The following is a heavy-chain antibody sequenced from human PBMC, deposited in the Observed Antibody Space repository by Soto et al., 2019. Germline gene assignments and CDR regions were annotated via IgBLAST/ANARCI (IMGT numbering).Heavy chain of an antibody. D-gene: IGHD4-17*01. J-gene: IGHJ4*02. CDR1: GFTFSSYG. CDR3: ARLGPGDYFDY. Sequence: AGGSLRLSCAASGFTFSSYGMHWVRQAPGKGLEWVAVISYDGSNKYYADSVKGRFTISRDNSKNTLYLQMNSLRAEDTAVYYCARLGPGDYFDYWGQGTLVTVSS. CDR2: ISYDGSNK. V-gene: IGHV3-30*03.